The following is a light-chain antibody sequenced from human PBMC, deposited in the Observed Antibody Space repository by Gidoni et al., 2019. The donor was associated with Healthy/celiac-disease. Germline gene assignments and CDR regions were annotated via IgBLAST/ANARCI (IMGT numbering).Light chain of an antibody. CDR1: NLGDKF. Sequence: SYELTQPPSVSVSPGQTASITCSGDNLGDKFACWYQQKPGKSPVLVIYEATTRPSGIPARCSGSNSGNQATLTIIGTQAMDEADYYCQAWDSSILFGGGTKLTVL. CDR2: EAT. J-gene: IGLJ2*01. V-gene: IGLV3-1*01. CDR3: QAWDSSIL.